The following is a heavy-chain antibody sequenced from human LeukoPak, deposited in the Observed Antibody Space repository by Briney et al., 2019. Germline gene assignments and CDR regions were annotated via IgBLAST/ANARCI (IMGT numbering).Heavy chain of an antibody. V-gene: IGHV3-48*01. CDR2: IRSSSET. J-gene: IGHJ5*02. CDR3: ARDAGNSGYGCDL. CDR1: GFIFSQYS. D-gene: IGHD5-12*01. Sequence: PGGSLRLSCAASGFIFSQYSMNWVRQAPGKGLEWVSHIRSSSETFYADSVMGRFTISRDNARNSLYLQMNNLRGEDTAIYYCARDAGNSGYGCDLWGQGTLVTVSS.